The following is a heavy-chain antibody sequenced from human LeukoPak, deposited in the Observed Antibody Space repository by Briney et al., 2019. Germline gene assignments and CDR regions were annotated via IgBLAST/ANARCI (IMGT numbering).Heavy chain of an antibody. CDR3: VRDVLFAVGDTFDI. Sequence: GGSLRLSCTASRFTFSINGMHWVRQAPGKGLEWVAFTKSDETERYFVDSVRGRFTISRDNSKNTLYLQMNSLSAEDTAVYYCVRDVLFAVGDTFDIWGQGTMVTVS. D-gene: IGHD3-10*02. V-gene: IGHV3-30*19. CDR1: RFTFSING. CDR2: TKSDETER. J-gene: IGHJ3*02.